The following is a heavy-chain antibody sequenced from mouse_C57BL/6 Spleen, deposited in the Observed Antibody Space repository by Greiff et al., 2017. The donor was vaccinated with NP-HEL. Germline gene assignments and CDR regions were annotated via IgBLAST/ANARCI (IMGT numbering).Heavy chain of an antibody. CDR3: ARNYGSSYRVYFDY. V-gene: IGHV1-69*01. D-gene: IGHD1-1*01. J-gene: IGHJ2*01. CDR2: IDPSDSYT. CDR1: GYTFTSYW. Sequence: QVQLQQPGAELVMPGASVKLSCKASGYTFTSYWMHWVKQRPGQGLEWIGEIDPSDSYTNYNQKFKGKSTLTVDKSSSTAYMQLSSLTSEDSAVYYCARNYGSSYRVYFDYWGQGTTLTVSS.